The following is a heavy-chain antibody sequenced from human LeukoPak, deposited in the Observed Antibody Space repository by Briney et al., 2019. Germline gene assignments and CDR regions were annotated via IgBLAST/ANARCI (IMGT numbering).Heavy chain of an antibody. CDR3: ARGGSLGY. J-gene: IGHJ4*02. CDR2: ISSSGSAI. CDR1: GFTFSSYE. Sequence: GSLSLSCAAPGFTFSSYEMNWVRQAPGKGLEWVSKISSSGSAIYYADSVKGRFTISRDNAKSTLYLQMNSLRVEDTAVYYCARGGSLGYWGQGTLVTVSS. V-gene: IGHV3-48*03. D-gene: IGHD6-19*01.